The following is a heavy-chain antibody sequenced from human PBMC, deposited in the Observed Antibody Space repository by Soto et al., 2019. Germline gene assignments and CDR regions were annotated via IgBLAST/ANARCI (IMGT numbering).Heavy chain of an antibody. CDR3: ARVPIPMYYYDSSGWSGGAFDI. J-gene: IGHJ3*02. V-gene: IGHV1-46*01. CDR2: INPSGGST. Sequence: ASVKVSCKAAGYTFTSYYMHWVRQAPGQGLEWMGIINPSGGSTNSAQKFQGRVTMTRDTSTSTVYMELSSLRSEDTAVYYCARVPIPMYYYDSSGWSGGAFDIWGQGTMVTV. D-gene: IGHD3-22*01. CDR1: GYTFTSYY.